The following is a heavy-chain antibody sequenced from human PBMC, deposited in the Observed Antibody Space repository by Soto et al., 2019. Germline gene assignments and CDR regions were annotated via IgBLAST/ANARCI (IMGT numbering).Heavy chain of an antibody. D-gene: IGHD6-25*01. CDR2: FIPFFGSA. CDR3: ATATREYNSAFDF. J-gene: IGHJ4*02. V-gene: IGHV1-69*06. Sequence: KLDWKRSVESFSGYVINCVRQAPGQGLEWMGSFIPFFGSANCAQKFQGRVTLTVDKSTSTAYMALTSLRFQDTAMYFCATATREYNSAFDFWGPGTLVTVSS. CDR1: VESFSGYV.